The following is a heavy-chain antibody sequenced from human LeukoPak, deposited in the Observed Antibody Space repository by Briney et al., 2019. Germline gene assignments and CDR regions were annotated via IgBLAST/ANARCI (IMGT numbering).Heavy chain of an antibody. CDR3: ARGHESIVGATFIDY. CDR2: INHSGST. V-gene: IGHV4-34*01. Sequence: SETLSLTCAVYGGSFSGYYWSWIRQPPGKGLEWIGEINHSGSTNYNPSLKSRVTISVDTSKNQFSLKLSSVTAADTAVNYCARGHESIVGATFIDYWGQGTLVTVSS. D-gene: IGHD1-26*01. CDR1: GGSFSGYY. J-gene: IGHJ4*02.